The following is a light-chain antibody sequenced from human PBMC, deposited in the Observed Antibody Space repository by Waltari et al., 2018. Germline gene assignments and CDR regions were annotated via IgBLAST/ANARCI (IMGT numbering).Light chain of an antibody. CDR2: GAS. J-gene: IGKJ1*01. V-gene: IGKV3-20*01. Sequence: EIVLTQSPGTLSLSPGERVTLSCRASQSVSRALAWYQQKPGQAPRLLIYGASSRATGIPDRFSGSGSGTDFSLTISRLEPEDFAVYYCQHYVGLPVTFGRGTKVEIK. CDR1: QSVSRA. CDR3: QHYVGLPVT.